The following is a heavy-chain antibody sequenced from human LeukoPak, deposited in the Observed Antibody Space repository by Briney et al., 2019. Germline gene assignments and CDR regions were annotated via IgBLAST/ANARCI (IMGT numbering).Heavy chain of an antibody. CDR1: GFTFSSYS. CDR3: ARDSSFSANYYYYGMDV. D-gene: IGHD2/OR15-2a*01. V-gene: IGHV3-21*01. Sequence: GGSLRLSCAASGFTFSSYSMNWVRQAPGKGLEWVSSISSSSSYIYYADSVKGQFTISRDNAKNSLYLQMNSLRAEDTAVYYCARDSSFSANYYYYGMDVWGQGTTVTVSS. CDR2: ISSSSSYI. J-gene: IGHJ6*02.